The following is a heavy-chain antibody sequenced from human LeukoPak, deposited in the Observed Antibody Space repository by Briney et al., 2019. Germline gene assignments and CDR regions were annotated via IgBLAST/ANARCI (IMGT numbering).Heavy chain of an antibody. CDR2: ISYDGSNK. V-gene: IGHV3-30*03. CDR1: GFTFSSYG. D-gene: IGHD2-21*02. J-gene: IGHJ4*02. CDR3: ARLGDDTLDY. Sequence: GRSLRLSCAASGFTFSSYGMHWVRQAPGKGLEWVAVISYDGSNKYYADSVKGRFTISRDNAKNSLYLQMNSLRAEDTAVYYCARLGDDTLDYWGQGTLVTVSS.